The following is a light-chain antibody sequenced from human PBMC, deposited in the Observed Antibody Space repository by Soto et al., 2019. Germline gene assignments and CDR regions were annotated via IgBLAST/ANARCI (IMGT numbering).Light chain of an antibody. CDR1: QSVTNNY. CDR3: QQYGSSSWT. J-gene: IGKJ1*01. V-gene: IGKV3D-20*01. Sequence: EIVLTQSPATLSLSPGDRATLSCGASQSVTNNYLAWYQQKPGLAPRLLIDDASYRANGIPDRFSGSGSGTDFTLTISRLEPEDFVVYYCQQYGSSSWTFGQGTKVDIK. CDR2: DAS.